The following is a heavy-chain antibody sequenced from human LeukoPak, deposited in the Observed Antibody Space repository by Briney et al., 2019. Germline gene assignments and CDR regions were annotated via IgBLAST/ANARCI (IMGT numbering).Heavy chain of an antibody. V-gene: IGHV4-61*01. CDR1: GGSVSSGSYY. Sequence: SETLSLTCTVSGGSVSSGSYYWSWIRQPPGKGLQWFGNIYYSRINNYSPSIKSRVTISVDASKNQSSLKLSSVTAADTAVYYCATCSSSWAYYYCGLDVWGQGTTVTVSS. J-gene: IGHJ6*02. CDR3: ATCSSSWAYYYCGLDV. D-gene: IGHD6-13*01. CDR2: IYYSRIN.